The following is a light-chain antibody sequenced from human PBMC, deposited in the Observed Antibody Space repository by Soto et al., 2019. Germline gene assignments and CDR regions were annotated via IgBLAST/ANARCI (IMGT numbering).Light chain of an antibody. V-gene: IGKV1-5*01. CDR2: DAS. J-gene: IGKJ1*01. CDR3: QQYNSYWT. Sequence: DIQMTQSPSSLSASVGDRVTITCRASQSVDNYVNWYQQKPRKAPDLLIYDASSLESGVPSRFSGSGSGTEFTLTISSLQPDDFATYYCQQYNSYWTFGQGTKVEIK. CDR1: QSVDNY.